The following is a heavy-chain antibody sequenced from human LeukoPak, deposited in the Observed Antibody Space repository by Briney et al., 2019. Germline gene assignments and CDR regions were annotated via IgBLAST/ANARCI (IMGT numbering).Heavy chain of an antibody. CDR1: GDSISSFY. J-gene: IGHJ4*02. CDR2: IYYSGST. Sequence: SETLSLTCTVSGDSISSFYWTWIRQPPGKGLEWIGYIYYSGSTNYNPFLKSRVTMSVDTSKNQFSLKLSSVTAADTAVYYCVSGSIVGVLWGWGQGTLVTVSS. CDR3: VSGSIVGVLWG. V-gene: IGHV4-59*01. D-gene: IGHD1-26*01.